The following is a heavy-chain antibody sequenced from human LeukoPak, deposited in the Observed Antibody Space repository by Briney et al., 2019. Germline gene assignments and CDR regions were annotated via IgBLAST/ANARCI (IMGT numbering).Heavy chain of an antibody. Sequence: ASVKVSCKPYGYTFNTYGITWVRQAPGQGLEWMGWISPYNGNTNYAQKFQGRVTLTTDTSTSTAYMELRSLRSDDTAVYYCARGMGYSYGHPQGAFDIWGQGTMVTVSS. J-gene: IGHJ3*02. V-gene: IGHV1-18*01. CDR3: ARGMGYSYGHPQGAFDI. D-gene: IGHD5-18*01. CDR2: ISPYNGNT. CDR1: GYTFNTYG.